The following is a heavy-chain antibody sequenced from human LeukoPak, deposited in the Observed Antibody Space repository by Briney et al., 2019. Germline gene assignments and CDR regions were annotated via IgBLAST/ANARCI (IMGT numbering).Heavy chain of an antibody. D-gene: IGHD1-1*01. Sequence: QTGGSLRLSCAASGFTFSNAWMSWVRQVPGKGLEWVGRIKTKAEGGTADYAAPVKGRFTISRDDSKAIAYLQMNSLKTEDTAVYHCTRDRGAYNLYDYWGQGTLVTVSS. CDR2: IKTKAEGGTA. V-gene: IGHV3-15*01. J-gene: IGHJ4*02. CDR3: TRDRGAYNLYDY. CDR1: GFTFSNAW.